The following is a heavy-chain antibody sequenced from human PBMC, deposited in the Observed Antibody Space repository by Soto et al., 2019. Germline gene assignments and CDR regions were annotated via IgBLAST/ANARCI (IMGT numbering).Heavy chain of an antibody. J-gene: IGHJ2*01. CDR3: AKSGPYDSRGYSHWYLDV. CDR2: ITGSGDNT. CDR1: GFTFSSYA. V-gene: IGHV3-23*01. D-gene: IGHD3-22*01. Sequence: GGSLRLSCAASGFTFSSYAMSWVRQAPGKWLEWVSAITGSGDNTYYADSVKGRFTISRDNSKNTLYLQMNSLRAEDTAVYYCAKSGPYDSRGYSHWYLDVWGRGXLVTVPS.